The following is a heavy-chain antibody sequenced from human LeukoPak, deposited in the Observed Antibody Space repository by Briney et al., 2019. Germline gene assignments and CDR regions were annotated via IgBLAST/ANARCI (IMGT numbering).Heavy chain of an antibody. CDR2: ISSSSSYI. V-gene: IGHV3-21*01. CDR1: GFTFSSYS. J-gene: IGHJ5*01. CDR3: ARFEYSSGWFGY. D-gene: IGHD6-19*01. Sequence: GGSLRLSCAASGFTFSSYSMNWVRQAPGKGLGWVSSISSSSSYIYYADSVKGRFTISRDNAKNSLYLQMNSLRAEDTAVYYCARFEYSSGWFGYWGQGTLVTVSS.